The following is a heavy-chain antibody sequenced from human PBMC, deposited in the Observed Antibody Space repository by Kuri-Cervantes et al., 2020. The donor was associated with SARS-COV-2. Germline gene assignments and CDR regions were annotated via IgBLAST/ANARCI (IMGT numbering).Heavy chain of an antibody. CDR1: GFTFSSYS. Sequence: AGTLRLTCAASGFTFSSYSMHWVRQAPGKGLEWVAVIWYDGSNKYYVDSVTGLFTIARDNSKNTLYLQMISLRAEDTAVYYCAAELVAAYGMDVWGQGTPVTVS. CDR3: AAELVAAYGMDV. CDR2: IWYDGSNK. V-gene: IGHV3-33*01. D-gene: IGHD1-7*01. J-gene: IGHJ6*02.